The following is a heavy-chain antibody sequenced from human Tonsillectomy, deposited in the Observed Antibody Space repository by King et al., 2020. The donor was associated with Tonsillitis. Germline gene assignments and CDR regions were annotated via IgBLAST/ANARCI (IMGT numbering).Heavy chain of an antibody. V-gene: IGHV1-2*02. CDR2: LNPNNGDT. J-gene: IGHJ6*02. CDR3: ATPPQTPYYYYSGLDV. D-gene: IGHD2-15*01. CDR1: GYTFTGYY. Sequence: QLVQSGAEVKKPGASVKISCKASGYTFTGYYMHWVRQAPGQGLEWMGWLNPNNGDTNYPLKFQGRVTMTRDTSISTAYMELSSLRSDDTAVNYCATPPQTPYYYYSGLDVWGQGTTVTVSS.